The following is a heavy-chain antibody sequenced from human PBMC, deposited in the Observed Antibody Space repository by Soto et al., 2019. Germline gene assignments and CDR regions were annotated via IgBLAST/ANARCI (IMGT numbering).Heavy chain of an antibody. Sequence: QVQLVESGGGVVQPGRSLRLSCAASGFTFSSYGMHWVRQAPGKGLEWVAVIWYDGSNKYYADSVKGRFTISRDNSKNTLYLQMNSLRAEDTAVYYCARGSGVYGDYGEDHDYWGQGTLVTVSS. CDR2: IWYDGSNK. CDR3: ARGSGVYGDYGEDHDY. CDR1: GFTFSSYG. D-gene: IGHD4-17*01. J-gene: IGHJ4*02. V-gene: IGHV3-33*01.